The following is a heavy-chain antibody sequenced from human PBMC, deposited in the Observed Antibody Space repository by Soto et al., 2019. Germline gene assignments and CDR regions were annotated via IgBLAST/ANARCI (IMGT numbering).Heavy chain of an antibody. V-gene: IGHV4-31*02. Sequence: PSETLSLTRTFSGFSISRGGYYWSWIRQHPGKGLEWIGYIYYSGSTYYNPSLKSRVTISVDTSKNQFSLKLSSVTAADTAVYYCARGSNYYGMDVWGQGTTVTVSS. D-gene: IGHD2-15*01. CDR1: GFSISRGGYY. CDR3: ARGSNYYGMDV. CDR2: IYYSGST. J-gene: IGHJ6*02.